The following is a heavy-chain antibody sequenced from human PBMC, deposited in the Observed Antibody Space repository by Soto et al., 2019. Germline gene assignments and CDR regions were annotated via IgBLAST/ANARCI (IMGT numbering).Heavy chain of an antibody. Sequence: QVQLVQSGAEVKKPGSSVKVSCKASGDTFNSHSFTWVRQAPGQGLEWMGRIIPLIATESHAQKFKDRITISADTYTGAVYLELHSLRPDDTAMYYCATAASTFGAASDYWGQGTLVTVSS. V-gene: IGHV1-69*08. D-gene: IGHD3-3*01. CDR3: ATAASTFGAASDY. CDR2: IIPLIATE. CDR1: GDTFNSHS. J-gene: IGHJ4*02.